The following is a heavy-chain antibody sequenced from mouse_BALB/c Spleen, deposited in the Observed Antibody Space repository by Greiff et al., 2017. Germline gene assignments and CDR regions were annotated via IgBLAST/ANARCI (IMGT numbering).Heavy chain of an antibody. CDR2: ISTYYGDA. CDR1: GYTFTDYA. CDR3: ARSGRGDAMDN. J-gene: IGHJ4*01. Sequence: VQLQQSGPELVKPGASVKMSCKGSGYTFTDYAMHWVKQSHAKSLEWIGVISTYYGDASYNQKFKGKATMTVDKSSSTAYMELARLTSEDSAIYYCARSGRGDAMDNWGQGTSVTASS. V-gene: IGHV1-67*01.